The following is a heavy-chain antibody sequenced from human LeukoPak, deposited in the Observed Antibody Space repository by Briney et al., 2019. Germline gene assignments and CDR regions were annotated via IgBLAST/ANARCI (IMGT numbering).Heavy chain of an antibody. V-gene: IGHV3-23*01. J-gene: IGHJ3*02. CDR1: GFTFSSYA. CDR2: ISGSGGST. Sequence: TGGSLRLSCAASGFTFSSYAMSWVRQAPGRGLEWVSTISGSGGSTYYADSVRGRFTISRDNSKNTLDLQMNSLRAEDTAIYYCAKRYYYDFDAFDIWGQGTVVTVSS. CDR3: AKRYYYDFDAFDI. D-gene: IGHD3-22*01.